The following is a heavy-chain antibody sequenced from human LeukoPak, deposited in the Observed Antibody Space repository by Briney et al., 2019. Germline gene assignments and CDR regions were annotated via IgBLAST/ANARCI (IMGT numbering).Heavy chain of an antibody. CDR1: GGTFSSYA. CDR3: ATTDYSNHNYYYYGMDV. J-gene: IGHJ6*02. CDR2: IIPIFGTA. D-gene: IGHD4-4*01. Sequence: SVKVSCKASGGTFSSYAISWVRQAPGQGLEWMGGIIPIFGTANYAQKFQGRVTITADESTSTAYMELSSLRSEDTAVYYCATTDYSNHNYYYYGMDVWGQGTTVTVSS. V-gene: IGHV1-69*13.